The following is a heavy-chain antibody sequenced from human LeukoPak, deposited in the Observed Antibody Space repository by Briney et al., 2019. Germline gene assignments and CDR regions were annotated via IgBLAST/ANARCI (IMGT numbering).Heavy chain of an antibody. D-gene: IGHD1-14*01. Sequence: GGSLRLSCAASGFTFSSYAMSWVRQAPGKGLEWVSAISGSGGSTYYADSVKGRFTISRDNSKNTLYLQMNSLRAEDTAVYYCARDRAGTTPYYYYSMDVWGKGTTVTVSS. CDR1: GFTFSSYA. CDR3: ARDRAGTTPYYYYSMDV. CDR2: ISGSGGST. V-gene: IGHV3-23*01. J-gene: IGHJ6*03.